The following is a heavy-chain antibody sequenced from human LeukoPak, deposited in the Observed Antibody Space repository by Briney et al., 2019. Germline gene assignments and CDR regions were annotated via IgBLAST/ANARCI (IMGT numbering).Heavy chain of an antibody. CDR3: ARDKEYGDHTLYYYYGMDV. V-gene: IGHV3-33*01. Sequence: GGSLRLSCAASGFTFSSYGMHWVRQAPGKGLEWVAVIWYDGSNKYYADSVKGRFTISRDNSKNTLYLQMNSLRAEDTAVYYCARDKEYGDHTLYYYYGMDVWGQGTTVTVSS. D-gene: IGHD4-17*01. CDR1: GFTFSSYG. J-gene: IGHJ6*02. CDR2: IWYDGSNK.